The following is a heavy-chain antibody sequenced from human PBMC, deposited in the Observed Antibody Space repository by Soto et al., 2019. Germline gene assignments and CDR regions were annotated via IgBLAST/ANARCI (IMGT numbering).Heavy chain of an antibody. J-gene: IGHJ4*02. CDR2: ISANSGRA. CDR1: CYTFSKYD. V-gene: IGHV1-18*01. Sequence: ASVKVSSKTSCYTFSKYDISWVRQAPGQGLEWMGLISANSGRANYAQKLQGRVTMTTDTSTSTAYMELRSLRSDDTAVYYCVRQYYDFWTDFPDFDYWGQGTLVTV. D-gene: IGHD3-3*01. CDR3: VRQYYDFWTDFPDFDY.